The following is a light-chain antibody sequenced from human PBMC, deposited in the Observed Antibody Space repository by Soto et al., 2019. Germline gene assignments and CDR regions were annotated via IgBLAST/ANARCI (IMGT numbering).Light chain of an antibody. CDR2: EVS. CDR1: SSDVGIYNY. Sequence: QSVLTQPPSASGSPGQSVTISCTGTSSDVGIYNYVSWYQQHPGKAPKLMIYEVSQRPSGVPDRFSGTKSGNTASLTVSGLQGEDEADYYCSSYAGRDNYVVFGGGTKVTVL. J-gene: IGLJ2*01. V-gene: IGLV2-8*01. CDR3: SSYAGRDNYVV.